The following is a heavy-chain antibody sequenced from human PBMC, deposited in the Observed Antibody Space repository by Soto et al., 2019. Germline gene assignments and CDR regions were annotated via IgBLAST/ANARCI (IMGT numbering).Heavy chain of an antibody. V-gene: IGHV3-30-3*01. J-gene: IGHJ4*02. CDR3: ARGPLIAWGRVDY. CDR2: ISYDGSNK. CDR1: GFTFSSYA. D-gene: IGHD3-16*01. Sequence: QVQLVESGGGVVQPGRSLRLSCAASGFTFSSYAMHWVRQAPGKGLEWVAVISYDGSNKYYADSVKGRFTISRDNSKNTLYLQMTSLRAEDTAVYYCARGPLIAWGRVDYWGQGTLVTVSS.